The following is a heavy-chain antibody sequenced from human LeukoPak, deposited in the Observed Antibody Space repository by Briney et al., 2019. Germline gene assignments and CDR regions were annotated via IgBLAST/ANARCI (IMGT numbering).Heavy chain of an antibody. CDR2: VSYDGSRK. CDR3: ARDYGYYPYNWFDP. V-gene: IGHV3-30*04. D-gene: IGHD3-3*01. J-gene: IGHJ5*02. Sequence: PGRSLRLSCAASGFTFSGYAMHWVRQAPGKGLEWVAVVSYDGSRKYYADSVKGRFTISRDTSKNTLFLRMDSLRAEDTAVYYCARDYGYYPYNWFDPWGQGTLVTVSS. CDR1: GFTFSGYA.